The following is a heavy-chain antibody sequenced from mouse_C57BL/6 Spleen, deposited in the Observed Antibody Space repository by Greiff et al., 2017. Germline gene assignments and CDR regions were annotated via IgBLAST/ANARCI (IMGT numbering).Heavy chain of an antibody. V-gene: IGHV1-64*01. CDR3: ARKGKLSAFDY. CDR2: LHPNSGST. Sequence: QVQLQQPGAELVKPGASVKLSCKASGYTFTSYWMHWVKQRPGQGLAWLGMLHPNSGSTNYNEKFKSKATLTVDKSSSTAYMQLSSLTSEDSAVYYCARKGKLSAFDYWGQGTTLTVSS. D-gene: IGHD1-1*02. CDR1: GYTFTSYW. J-gene: IGHJ2*01.